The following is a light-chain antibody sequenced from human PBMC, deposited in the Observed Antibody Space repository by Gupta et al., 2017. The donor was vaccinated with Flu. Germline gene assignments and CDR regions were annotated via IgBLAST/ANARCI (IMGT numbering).Light chain of an antibody. CDR1: SSNIGRYP. V-gene: IGLV1-44*01. CDR3: ATWDNSRKGWV. J-gene: IGLJ3*02. Sequence: RVTISCSGSSSNIGRYPVNWYQQIPGTAPKLLIQSNNQRPSGVPDRFSGSKSGTSAALAISGLQAEDETDYYCATWDNSRKGWVFGGGTKVTVL. CDR2: SNN.